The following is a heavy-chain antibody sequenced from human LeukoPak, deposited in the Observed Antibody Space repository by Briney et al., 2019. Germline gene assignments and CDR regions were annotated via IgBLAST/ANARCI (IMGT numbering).Heavy chain of an antibody. CDR3: AREYHYDSSGSIDY. CDR2: ISSDGSNK. CDR1: GVAFSSYT. J-gene: IGHJ4*02. V-gene: IGHV3-30-3*01. Sequence: GGSLRLSCAASGVAFSSYTMHWVRQGPGKGLEWVAVISSDGSNKYYADSVKGRFTISRDNSKNTLYLQMNSLRAEDTAVYYCAREYHYDSSGSIDYWGQGTLVTVSS. D-gene: IGHD3-22*01.